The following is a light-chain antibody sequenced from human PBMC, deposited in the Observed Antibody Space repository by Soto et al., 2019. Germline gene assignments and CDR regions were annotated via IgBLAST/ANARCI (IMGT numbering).Light chain of an antibody. CDR1: SSDIGSYNR. CDR3: TSFTPSDTYV. Sequence: QSALTQPPSVSGSPGQSVTISCTGTSSDIGSYNRVSWYQQPPGAAPKLMICDVNNRPSGVPERFSGSKSGNTASLTIFGLQAEDEADYYCTSFTPSDTYVFGTGTKLTVL. CDR2: DVN. J-gene: IGLJ1*01. V-gene: IGLV2-18*02.